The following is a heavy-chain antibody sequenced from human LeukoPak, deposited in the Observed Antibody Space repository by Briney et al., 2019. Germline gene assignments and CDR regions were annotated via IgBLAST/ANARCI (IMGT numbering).Heavy chain of an antibody. CDR3: ARGPPLVVVPAAMRESDY. V-gene: IGHV4-34*01. CDR2: IKHSGST. D-gene: IGHD2-2*01. CDR1: GVCFSGYS. Sequence: PSETLSLTCAVYGVCFSGYSCSWIRHPPGKGLEWIGGIKHSGSTNYNPSLKRRVTISEDTPKNQFSLRLSSVTAADTAVYYCARGPPLVVVPAAMRESDYWGQGTLVTVSS. J-gene: IGHJ4*02.